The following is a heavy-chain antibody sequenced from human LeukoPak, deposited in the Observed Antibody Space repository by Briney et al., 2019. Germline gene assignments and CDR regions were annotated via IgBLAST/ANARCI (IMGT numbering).Heavy chain of an antibody. CDR1: GYTFTIYY. Sequence: ASVKVSCKASGYTFTIYYMHWVRQAPGPGLEWMGWINPNSGATTYAQRFQGRVTMTRDTSISTAYMELSGLTSDDTGVYYCARNPPYCTSTDCYNDYWGQGTLVTVSS. CDR3: ARNPPYCTSTDCYNDY. CDR2: INPNSGAT. V-gene: IGHV1-2*02. D-gene: IGHD2-2*02. J-gene: IGHJ4*02.